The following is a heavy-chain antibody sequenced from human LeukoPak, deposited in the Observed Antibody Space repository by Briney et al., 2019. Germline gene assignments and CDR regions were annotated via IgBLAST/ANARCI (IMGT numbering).Heavy chain of an antibody. D-gene: IGHD4-17*01. J-gene: IGHJ5*02. Sequence: SQTLSLTCTVSRGSISSGDYYWSWIRHPPGKGLEWLGYIYYSGSTYYNPSLKSRVIISVDTSKNQFSLKLSSVTAADTAVYYCTREYGDDNWFDPWGQGTLVTVSS. CDR2: IYYSGST. CDR1: RGSISSGDYY. CDR3: TREYGDDNWFDP. V-gene: IGHV4-30-4*01.